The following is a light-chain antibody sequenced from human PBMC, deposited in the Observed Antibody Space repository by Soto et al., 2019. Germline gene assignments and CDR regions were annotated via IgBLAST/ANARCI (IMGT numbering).Light chain of an antibody. CDR3: QQLNSFPFT. Sequence: LIERSTVSVRASQSISYWLAWYQQKPGKVPKLLIYVESTLQSGVPARFSGSGSGTEFTLIISSLQPEDFAPYYCQQLNSFPFTFGQGTRLEIK. CDR1: QSISYW. J-gene: IGKJ5*01. V-gene: IGKV1-5*01. CDR2: VES.